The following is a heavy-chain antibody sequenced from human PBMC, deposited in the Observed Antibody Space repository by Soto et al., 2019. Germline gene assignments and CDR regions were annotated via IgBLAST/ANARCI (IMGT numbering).Heavy chain of an antibody. CDR1: GFTFSSYW. CDR2: MNSDGSST. J-gene: IGHJ6*03. V-gene: IGHV3-74*01. CDR3: ARRTIFALDKRGYYYYYMDV. Sequence: EVQLVEYGGGLVQPGGSLRLSCAASGFTFSSYWMHWVRQAPGKGLVWVSRMNSDGSSTSYADSVKGRFTISRDNAKNTLYLQMNSLRAEDTAVYYCARRTIFALDKRGYYYYYMDVWGKGTTVTVSS. D-gene: IGHD3-3*01.